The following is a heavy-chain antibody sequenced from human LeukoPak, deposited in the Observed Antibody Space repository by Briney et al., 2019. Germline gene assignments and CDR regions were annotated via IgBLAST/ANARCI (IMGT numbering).Heavy chain of an antibody. Sequence: GGSLRLSCAASGFTFSSYGMHWVRQAPDKGLEWVAVIWYDGSNKYYADSVKGRFTISRDNSKNTLYLQMNSLRAEDTAVYYCARGPYYDSSGYFLDYWGQGTLVTVSS. D-gene: IGHD3-22*01. CDR2: IWYDGSNK. CDR3: ARGPYYDSSGYFLDY. CDR1: GFTFSSYG. V-gene: IGHV3-33*01. J-gene: IGHJ4*02.